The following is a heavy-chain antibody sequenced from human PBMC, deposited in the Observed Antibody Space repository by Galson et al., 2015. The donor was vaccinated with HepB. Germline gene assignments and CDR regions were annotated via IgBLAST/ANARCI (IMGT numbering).Heavy chain of an antibody. CDR1: GFTFSSYS. J-gene: IGHJ4*02. V-gene: IGHV3-21*01. CDR2: ISSSSSYI. Sequence: SLRLSCAASGFTFSSYSMNWVRQAPGKGLEWVSSISSSSSYIYYADSMKGRFTISRDNAKNSLYLQMNSLRAEDTAVYYCARDIPLRRRPNGSGRYFDYWGQGTLVTVSS. CDR3: ARDIPLRRRPNGSGRYFDY. D-gene: IGHD3-10*01.